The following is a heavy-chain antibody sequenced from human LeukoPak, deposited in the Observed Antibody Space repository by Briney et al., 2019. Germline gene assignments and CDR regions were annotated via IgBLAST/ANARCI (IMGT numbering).Heavy chain of an antibody. Sequence: SQTLSPTCTVSGGSFSSGSYYWSWIRQPAGKGLEWIGRIYTSGSTNYNPSLKSRVTISVDTSKNQFSLKLSSVTAADTAVYYCARDVEAVAGNFDYWGQGTLVTVSS. V-gene: IGHV4-61*02. D-gene: IGHD6-19*01. CDR3: ARDVEAVAGNFDY. J-gene: IGHJ4*02. CDR2: IYTSGST. CDR1: GGSFSSGSYY.